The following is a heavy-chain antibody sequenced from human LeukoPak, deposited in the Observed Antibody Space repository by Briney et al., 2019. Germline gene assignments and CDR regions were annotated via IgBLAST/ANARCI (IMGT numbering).Heavy chain of an antibody. CDR1: GGSFSGYY. CDR3: ARSSGWYAHYFDY. J-gene: IGHJ4*02. D-gene: IGHD6-19*01. CDR2: INHSGST. V-gene: IGHV4-34*01. Sequence: PSETLSLTCAVYGGSFSGYYWSWIRQPPGKGLEWIGEINHSGSTNYNPSLKSRVTISVDTSKNQFSLKLSSVTAADTAVYYCARSSGWYAHYFDYWGQGTLVTVSS.